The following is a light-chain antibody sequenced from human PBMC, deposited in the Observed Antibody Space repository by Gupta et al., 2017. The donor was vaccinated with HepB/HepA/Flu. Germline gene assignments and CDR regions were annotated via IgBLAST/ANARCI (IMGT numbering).Light chain of an antibody. V-gene: IGKV2-30*01. Sequence: DVVLTQSPLPLPVTLGQPASISCRSSQSLVFSDGNTFLHWFQQRPGQSPRRLLYQVSKRDSGVPEGFSGSGSGTDFTLRISRVEAEDVAIYYCVQGTHWPTFGGGTKVEIK. CDR3: VQGTHWPT. CDR1: QSLVFSDGNTF. CDR2: QVS. J-gene: IGKJ4*01.